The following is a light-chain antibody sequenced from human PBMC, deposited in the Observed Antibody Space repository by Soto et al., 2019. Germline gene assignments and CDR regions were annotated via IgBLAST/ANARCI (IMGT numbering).Light chain of an antibody. Sequence: QSVLTQPASMSGSPGQSITISCTGTSSDVGGYNYVSWYQQHPGKAPKLMIYDVSNRPSGVSNRFSGSKSGNTASLTISGLQAEDEADYYCSSYTSSSTLEVFGGGTKLTVL. CDR3: SSYTSSSTLEV. V-gene: IGLV2-14*01. J-gene: IGLJ2*01. CDR1: SSDVGGYNY. CDR2: DVS.